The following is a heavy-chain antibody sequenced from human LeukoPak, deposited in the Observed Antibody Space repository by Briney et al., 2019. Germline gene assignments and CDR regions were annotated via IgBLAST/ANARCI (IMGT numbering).Heavy chain of an antibody. D-gene: IGHD6-19*01. CDR3: ARDQEQWLVRYYYYYGMDV. J-gene: IGHJ6*02. CDR1: GFTFSSYW. V-gene: IGHV3-7*01. Sequence: PGGSLRLSCAASGFTFSSYWMRWVRQAPGKGLEWVANIKQEGSEKYYVDSVKGRFTISRDNAKNSLYMQMNSLRAENTAVYYCARDQEQWLVRYYYYYGMDVWGQGTTVTVSS. CDR2: IKQEGSEK.